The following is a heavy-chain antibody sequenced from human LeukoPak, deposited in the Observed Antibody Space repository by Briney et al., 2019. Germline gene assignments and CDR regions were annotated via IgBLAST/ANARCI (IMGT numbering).Heavy chain of an antibody. V-gene: IGHV3-48*01. Sequence: GGSLRLSCAASGFTFSSYGMNWVRQAPGKGLEWVSYISGSSSTMYYADSVEGRFTISRDNAKNSLYLQMNSLRAEDTAVYYCATYSGYDRIFDYWGQGTLVTVSS. CDR3: ATYSGYDRIFDY. D-gene: IGHD5-12*01. CDR2: ISGSSSTM. J-gene: IGHJ4*02. CDR1: GFTFSSYG.